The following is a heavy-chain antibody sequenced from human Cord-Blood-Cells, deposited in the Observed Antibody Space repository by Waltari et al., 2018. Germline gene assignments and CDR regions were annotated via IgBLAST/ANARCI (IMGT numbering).Heavy chain of an antibody. V-gene: IGHV1-2*02. CDR2: MNPNSGGT. CDR3: AIIAGTDACDI. J-gene: IGHJ3*02. CDR1: GYTFTGSY. D-gene: IGHD6-13*01. Sequence: QVQLVQSGAEVKKPGASVKVSCKASGYTFTGSYMHWVRQAPGQGLEWMGWMNPNSGGTSYAQKFQGRVTMTRDTSISTAYMERSRLRSDDTAVYYCAIIAGTDACDIWGQGTMVTVSS.